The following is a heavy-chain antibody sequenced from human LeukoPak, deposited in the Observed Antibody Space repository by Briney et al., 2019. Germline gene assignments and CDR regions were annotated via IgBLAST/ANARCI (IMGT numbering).Heavy chain of an antibody. D-gene: IGHD3-9*01. CDR2: ISSSGSTI. Sequence: GGSLRLSCAASGFTFSDYYMSWIRQAPGKGLEWVSYISSSGSTIYYADSVKGRFTISRDNAKNSLYLQMNSLRAEDTAVYYCARNARPILTGYYGVDWFDPWGQGTLVTVSS. CDR1: GFTFSDYY. V-gene: IGHV3-11*04. CDR3: ARNARPILTGYYGVDWFDP. J-gene: IGHJ5*02.